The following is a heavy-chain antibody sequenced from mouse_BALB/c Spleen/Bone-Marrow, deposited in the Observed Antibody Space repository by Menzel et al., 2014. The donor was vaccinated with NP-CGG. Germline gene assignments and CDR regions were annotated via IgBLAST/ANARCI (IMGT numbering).Heavy chain of an antibody. D-gene: IGHD2-2*01. CDR2: IRNKANGYTT. Sequence: EVQGVESGGGLVQPGGSLRLSCATSGFTSTDYYMSWVRQPPGKALEWLGFIRNKANGYTTEYSASVKGRFTISRDNSHSILYLQMNSLRAEDSATYYCARYGYDYFDYWGQGTTLTVSS. CDR3: ARYGYDYFDY. CDR1: GFTSTDYY. J-gene: IGHJ2*01. V-gene: IGHV7-3*02.